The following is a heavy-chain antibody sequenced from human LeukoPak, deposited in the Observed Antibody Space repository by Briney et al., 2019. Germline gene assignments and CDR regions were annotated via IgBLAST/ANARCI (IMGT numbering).Heavy chain of an antibody. CDR3: ARGRKYYYGSGSYYTLDAFDI. J-gene: IGHJ3*02. D-gene: IGHD3-10*01. CDR1: GGSFSGYY. V-gene: IGHV4-34*01. CDR2: INHSGST. Sequence: KPSETLSLTCAVYGGSFSGYYWSWIRQPPGKGLEWIGEINHSGSTNYNPSLKSRVTISVGTSKNQFSLKLTSVTAADTAVYYCARGRKYYYGSGSYYTLDAFDIWGQGTMVTVSS.